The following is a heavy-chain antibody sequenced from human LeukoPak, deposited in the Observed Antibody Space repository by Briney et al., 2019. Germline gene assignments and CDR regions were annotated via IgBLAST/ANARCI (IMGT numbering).Heavy chain of an antibody. CDR3: ARRSGLSGYPLRY. CDR2: IKQDGSEK. CDR1: GFTFSSYW. Sequence: GGSLRLSCAASGFTFSSYWMSWVRQAPGKGLEWVANIKQDGSEKYYVDSVRGRFTISRDNAKNSLYLQMNSLRAEGTAVYYCARRSGLSGYPLRYWGQGTLVTVSS. J-gene: IGHJ4*02. V-gene: IGHV3-7*01. D-gene: IGHD3-22*01.